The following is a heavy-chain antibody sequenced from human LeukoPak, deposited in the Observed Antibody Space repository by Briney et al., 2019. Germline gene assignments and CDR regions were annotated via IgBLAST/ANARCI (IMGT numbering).Heavy chain of an antibody. V-gene: IGHV3-7*01. CDR2: IKQDGSEK. Sequence: GGSLRLSCAASGFSFSGYWMSWVRQAPGKGLEWVANIKQDGSEKYYVDSVKGRFTISRDNAKNSLYLQMNSLRVEDTAVYYCARSRRVGGWYLDYWGQGTLVTVSS. CDR1: GFSFSGYW. D-gene: IGHD6-19*01. CDR3: ARSRRVGGWYLDY. J-gene: IGHJ4*02.